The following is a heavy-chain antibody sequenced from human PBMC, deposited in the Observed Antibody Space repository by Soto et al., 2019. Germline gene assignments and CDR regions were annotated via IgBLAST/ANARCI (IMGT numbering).Heavy chain of an antibody. CDR1: GDSVSSNGAA. Sequence: QVQLQPSGPGLVKPSQTLSLTCAISGDSVSSNGAAWNWIRQSPSRGLEWLGRTYYRSKWYNDYAVSVKRRININPDTSKSQFSLQLNAVTPEDTAVYYCARDKHDYFNRGIGFDTWGQGILVTVSS. CDR2: TYYRSKWYN. CDR3: ARDKHDYFNRGIGFDT. D-gene: IGHD4-17*01. V-gene: IGHV6-1*02. J-gene: IGHJ5*02.